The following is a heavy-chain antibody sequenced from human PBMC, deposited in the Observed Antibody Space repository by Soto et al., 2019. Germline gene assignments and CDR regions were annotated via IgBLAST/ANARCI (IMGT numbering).Heavy chain of an antibody. J-gene: IGHJ6*02. CDR2: ISPYNDDT. CDR1: GYTFSSYG. D-gene: IGHD3-22*01. V-gene: IGHV1-18*01. CDR3: ARGGYYDSSGSRNYHYYGMNV. Sequence: ASVKVSCKASGYTFSSYGISWVRQAPGQGLEWLGWISPYNDDTQYAQKIQGRAFMTTDTSTKTAYLDLRSLRSDDTAVYYCARGGYYDSSGSRNYHYYGMNVWGQGTTVTVSS.